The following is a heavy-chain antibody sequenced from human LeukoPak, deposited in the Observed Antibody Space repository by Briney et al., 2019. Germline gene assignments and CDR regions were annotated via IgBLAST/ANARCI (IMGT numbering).Heavy chain of an antibody. CDR1: GFTFYDYA. V-gene: IGHV3-9*01. D-gene: IGHD1-7*01. CDR2: ISSNTGSI. J-gene: IGHJ6*02. Sequence: PGGCLRVSCAASGFTFYDYAMQGVRHAPGRGVEWVSGISSNTGSIGYADSVEGRFTISRDNAKNSLYLQMNSLRAADTALYYCAKELELDYYGMDVWGQGTTVTVSS. CDR3: AKELELDYYGMDV.